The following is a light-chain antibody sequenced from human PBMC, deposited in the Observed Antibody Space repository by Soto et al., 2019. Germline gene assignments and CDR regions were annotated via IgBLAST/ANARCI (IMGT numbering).Light chain of an antibody. CDR2: DAS. CDR1: QGISSA. J-gene: IGKJ5*01. CDR3: QQFNSYPIT. Sequence: AIQLTQSPSSLSAAVEDRVTITCRASQGISSALAWYQQKPGKAPKLLIYDASSLESGVPSRFSGSGSGTDITLTISSLQPEDFATYYCQQFNSYPITFGQGTRLEIK. V-gene: IGKV1-13*02.